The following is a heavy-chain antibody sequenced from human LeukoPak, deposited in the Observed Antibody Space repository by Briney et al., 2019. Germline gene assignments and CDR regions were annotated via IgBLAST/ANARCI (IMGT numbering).Heavy chain of an antibody. CDR3: AGYYYDSSRGFDL. Sequence: GGSLRLSCAASGFKFDDYGMSWVRQAPGKGLEWVCDINWNGAWTGYADSVKGRFTISRDNSKNSLYLQMNSLRAEDTALYYCAGYYYDSSRGFDLWGQGTLVTVSA. D-gene: IGHD3-22*01. V-gene: IGHV3-20*04. J-gene: IGHJ5*02. CDR2: INWNGAWT. CDR1: GFKFDDYG.